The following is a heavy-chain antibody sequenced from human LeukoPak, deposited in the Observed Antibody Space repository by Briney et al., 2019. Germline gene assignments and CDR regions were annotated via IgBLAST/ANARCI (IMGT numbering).Heavy chain of an antibody. CDR2: ISSGSSYI. CDR1: GFTFTNYA. V-gene: IGHV3-21*06. J-gene: IGHJ4*02. Sequence: PGGSLRLSCAASGFTFTNYAMSWVRQAPGKGLEWVSFISSGSSYIYYADSVKGRFAISRDNAKNSLYLQMNSLRAEDMAVYYCARAPGYRSFLDYWGQGTLVTVSS. CDR3: ARAPGYRSFLDY. D-gene: IGHD5-12*01.